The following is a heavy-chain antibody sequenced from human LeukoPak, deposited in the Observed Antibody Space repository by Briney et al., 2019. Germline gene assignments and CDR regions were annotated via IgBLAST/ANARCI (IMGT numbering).Heavy chain of an antibody. V-gene: IGHV4-4*02. CDR1: GGSISSNNW. D-gene: IGHD1-1*01. J-gene: IGHJ4*02. CDR2: IYHSGSP. CDR3: ARVNINNWHSCDY. Sequence: SETLSLTCAVSGGSISSNNWWGWVRQPPGKGLEWIGEIYHSGSPNYNPSLKSRVTISVDKSRNRFSLNLSSVTAADTAVYYCARVNINNWHSCDYWGQGTLVTVSS.